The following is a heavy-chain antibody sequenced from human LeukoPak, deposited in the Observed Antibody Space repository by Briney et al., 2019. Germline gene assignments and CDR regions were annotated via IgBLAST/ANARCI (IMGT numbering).Heavy chain of an antibody. D-gene: IGHD5-12*01. J-gene: IGHJ4*02. Sequence: SQTLSLTCAISGDSVSSARNWIRQSPSRGLEWLGRTYYSSKWYTDYAVSVKGRVSINPDTSKNQLSLQLSSVTPEDTAVYYCARGWLRSGFDLWGQGTLVTVSS. CDR1: GDSVSSA. V-gene: IGHV6-1*01. CDR2: TYYSSKWYT. CDR3: ARGWLRSGFDL.